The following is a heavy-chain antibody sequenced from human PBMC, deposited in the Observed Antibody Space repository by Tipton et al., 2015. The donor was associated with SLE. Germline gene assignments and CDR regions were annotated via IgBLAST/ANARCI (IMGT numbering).Heavy chain of an antibody. CDR3: AREGYSSGWSHFDY. Sequence: ILSLTCTVSGGSISSYYWSWIRQPPGKGLEWIGYIYYSGSTNYNPSLKSRVTISVDTSKNQFSLKLSSVTAADTAVYYCAREGYSSGWSHFDYWGQGTLVTVSS. J-gene: IGHJ4*02. CDR2: IYYSGST. V-gene: IGHV4-59*01. CDR1: GGSISSYY. D-gene: IGHD6-19*01.